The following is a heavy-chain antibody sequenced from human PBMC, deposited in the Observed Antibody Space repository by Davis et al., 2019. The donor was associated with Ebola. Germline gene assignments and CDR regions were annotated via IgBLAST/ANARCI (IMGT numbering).Heavy chain of an antibody. CDR1: GFTFSSYW. D-gene: IGHD6-13*01. V-gene: IGHV3-7*03. J-gene: IGHJ6*02. CDR3: AKDLSSSWYVNYYYYYSMDV. CDR2: IKQDGSEK. Sequence: GGSLRLSCAASGFTFSSYWMSWVRQAPGKGLEWVANIKQDGSEKYYVDSVKGRFTISRDNSKNTLYLQMNSLRAEDTAVYYCAKDLSSSWYVNYYYYYSMDVWGQGTTVTVSS.